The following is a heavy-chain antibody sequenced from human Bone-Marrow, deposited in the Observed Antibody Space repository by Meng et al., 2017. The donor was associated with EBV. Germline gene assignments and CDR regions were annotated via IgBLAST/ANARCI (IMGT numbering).Heavy chain of an antibody. CDR1: GFPCSEYH. D-gene: IGHD1-26*01. CDR2: ISSNGSTI. CDR3: ANEGGELKG. Sequence: GESVGSWVKSGGHLRLLCLSRGFPCSEYHRGWMRQAPGKGLEWVSYISSNGSTINYADSVKGRFTISRDYAKNSLYLQMNSLRAEDTAVYSCANEGGELKGWGQGTLVTVSS. J-gene: IGHJ4*02. V-gene: IGHV3-11*01.